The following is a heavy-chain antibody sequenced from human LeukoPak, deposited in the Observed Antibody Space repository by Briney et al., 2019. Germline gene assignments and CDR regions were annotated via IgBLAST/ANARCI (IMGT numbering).Heavy chain of an antibody. V-gene: IGHV3-13*05. D-gene: IGHD2-2*01. CDR1: GFTFSSYD. CDR2: TGTAGDP. CDR3: ARGSTLDAFDI. J-gene: IGHJ3*02. Sequence: GGSLRLSCAASGFTFSSYDMHWVRQATGKGLEWVSATGTAGDPYYPGSVKGRFTISRENAKNPLYLQMNSLRAGDTAVYYCARGSTLDAFDIWGQGTMVTVSS.